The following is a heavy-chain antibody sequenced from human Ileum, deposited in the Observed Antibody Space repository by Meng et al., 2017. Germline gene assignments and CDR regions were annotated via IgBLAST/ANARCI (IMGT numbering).Heavy chain of an antibody. Sequence: QVPLQGWGPVLLTPSQTLSLPCTVSGDSVSSDNYYWSWIRQPPGKGLEWIGYVYYSGHTDCNPSLKSRLSISIDTSKNHFSLKLSSVTAADTAVYYCARTPLYSGSYYFDPWGQGALVTVSS. V-gene: IGHV4-61*03. CDR1: GDSVSSDNYY. J-gene: IGHJ4*02. CDR3: ARTPLYSGSYYFDP. D-gene: IGHD1-26*01. CDR2: VYYSGHT.